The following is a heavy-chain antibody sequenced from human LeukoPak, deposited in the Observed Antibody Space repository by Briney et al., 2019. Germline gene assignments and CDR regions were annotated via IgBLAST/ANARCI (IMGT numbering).Heavy chain of an antibody. CDR3: ARARDGYNPWGLGYFDY. V-gene: IGHV3-33*01. D-gene: IGHD5-24*01. CDR1: GFTFSSYG. J-gene: IGHJ4*02. CDR2: IWYDGSNK. Sequence: PGGSLRLSCAASGFTFSSYGMHWVRQAPGKGLEWVAVIWYDGSNKYYADPVKGRFTISRDNSKNTLYLQMNSLRAEDTAVYYCARARDGYNPWGLGYFDYWGQGTLVTVSS.